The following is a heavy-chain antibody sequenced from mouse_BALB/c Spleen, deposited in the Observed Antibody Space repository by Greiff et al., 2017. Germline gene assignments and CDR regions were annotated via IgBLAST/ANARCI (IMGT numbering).Heavy chain of an antibody. CDR3: ARNRYDDAMDY. J-gene: IGHJ4*01. CDR1: GYSITSDYA. Sequence: DVKLQESGPGLVKPSQSLSLTCTVTGYSITSDYAWNWIRQFPGNKLEWMGYISYSGSTSYNPSLKSRISITRDTSKNQFFLQLNSVTTEDTATYYCARNRYDDAMDYWGQGTSVTVSS. V-gene: IGHV3-2*02. D-gene: IGHD2-14*01. CDR2: ISYSGST.